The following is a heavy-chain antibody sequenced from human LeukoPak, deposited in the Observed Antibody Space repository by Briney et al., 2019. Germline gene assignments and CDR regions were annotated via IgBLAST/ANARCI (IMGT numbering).Heavy chain of an antibody. CDR2: IKEDGSEK. V-gene: IGHV3-7*01. CDR3: ARDFFEGTSPGAFDY. D-gene: IGHD3-3*01. Sequence: GGSLRLSRAASGFTFSNSWMNWVRQTPGRGLEWVANIKEDGSEKYYVDSVKGRFTISRDNARNSLFLQMNSLRAEDTALYYCARDFFEGTSPGAFDYWGQGTLVTVSS. CDR1: GFTFSNSW. J-gene: IGHJ4*02.